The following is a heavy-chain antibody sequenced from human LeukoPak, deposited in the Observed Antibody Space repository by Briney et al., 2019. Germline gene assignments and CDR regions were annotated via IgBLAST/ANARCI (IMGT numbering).Heavy chain of an antibody. V-gene: IGHV4-39*01. D-gene: IGHD3-22*01. CDR3: ASDSSGYYYFDY. J-gene: IGHJ4*02. CDR2: IYYSGST. CDR1: GGSISSSSYY. Sequence: KPSETLSLTCTVSGGSISSSSYYWGWIRQPPGKGLEWIGSIYYSGSTYYNPSLKNRVIISVDTSKNQFSLKLSSVTAADTAVYYCASDSSGYYYFDYWGQGTLVTVSS.